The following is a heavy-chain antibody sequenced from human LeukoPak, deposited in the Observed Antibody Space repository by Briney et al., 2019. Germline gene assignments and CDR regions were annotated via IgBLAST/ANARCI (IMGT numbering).Heavy chain of an antibody. V-gene: IGHV3-33*06. CDR3: AKDHAGGRSGYFDY. J-gene: IGHJ4*02. CDR1: GFSFSTYG. CDR2: ICHDASAD. Sequence: GRSLRLSCAASGFSFSTYGMHWVRQAPGKGLEWVAVICHDASADFYGDSVKGRFSISRDDSRNTVYLQMDSLRADDTALYYCAKDHAGGRSGYFDYWGQGTLVTVSS. D-gene: IGHD2-15*01.